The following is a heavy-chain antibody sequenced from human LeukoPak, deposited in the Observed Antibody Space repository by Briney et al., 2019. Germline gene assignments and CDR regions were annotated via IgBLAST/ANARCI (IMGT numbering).Heavy chain of an antibody. J-gene: IGHJ5*02. D-gene: IGHD2-21*01. CDR1: GFTFSNTQ. Sequence: GGSLRLSCAASGFTFSNTQMSWVRQAPGKGLEWVGRIKSKTDGATTDYAAPVKGRFTISRDDSKSMVYLLMNSLKTEDTAVYYCTTCGGSGGPWTWGQGTLVTVSS. V-gene: IGHV3-15*01. CDR3: TTCGGSGGPWT. CDR2: IKSKTDGATT.